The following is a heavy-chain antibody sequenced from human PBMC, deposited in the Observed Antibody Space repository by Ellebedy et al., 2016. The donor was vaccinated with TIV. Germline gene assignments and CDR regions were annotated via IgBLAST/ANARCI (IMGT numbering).Heavy chain of an antibody. Sequence: GESLKISCAASGFTFSSYAMHWVRQAPGKGLEWVAVISYDGSNKYYADSVKGRFTISRDNSKNTLYLQMNSLRAEDTAVYYCARALTVTARHYYYGMDVWGQGTTVTVSS. CDR2: ISYDGSNK. D-gene: IGHD4-17*01. CDR3: ARALTVTARHYYYGMDV. CDR1: GFTFSSYA. J-gene: IGHJ6*02. V-gene: IGHV3-30-3*01.